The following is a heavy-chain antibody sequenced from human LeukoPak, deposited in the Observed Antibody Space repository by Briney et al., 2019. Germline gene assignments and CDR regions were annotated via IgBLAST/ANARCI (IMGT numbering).Heavy chain of an antibody. CDR1: GFTFSSYA. CDR2: ISGSGGST. V-gene: IGHV3-23*01. CDR3: ATSPYSSSWYDYLTRFDY. J-gene: IGHJ4*02. D-gene: IGHD6-13*01. Sequence: GGSLRLSCAASGFTFSSYAMSWVRQAPGKGLEWVSAISGSGGSTYYADSVKGRFTISRDNSKNTLYLQMNSLRAEDTAVYYCATSPYSSSWYDYLTRFDYWGQGTLVTVSS.